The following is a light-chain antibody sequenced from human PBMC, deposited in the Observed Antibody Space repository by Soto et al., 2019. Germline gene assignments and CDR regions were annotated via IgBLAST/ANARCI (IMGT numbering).Light chain of an antibody. CDR1: KGITND. V-gene: IGKV1-17*01. J-gene: IGKJ2*01. Sequence: DIQMTQSPSSLSASVGDRVTITCRASKGITNDLGRYQQKPGKAPKRLIYAASSLQSGVPSRFSGSGSGTEFTLTISSLQPEDSATYHCLQHNSYPFTFGQGTKLEIK. CDR3: LQHNSYPFT. CDR2: AAS.